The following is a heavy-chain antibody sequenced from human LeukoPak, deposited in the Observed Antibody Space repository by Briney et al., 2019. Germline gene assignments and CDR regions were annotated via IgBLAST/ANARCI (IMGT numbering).Heavy chain of an antibody. J-gene: IGHJ4*02. CDR3: ARDLDSSGYYFAFDY. CDR2: ISSSSSYI. Sequence: GGSLRLSCAASGFTFSSYSMNWVRQAPGKGLEWVSSISSSSSYIYYADSVKGRFTISRDNAKNSLYLQMNSLRAEDTAVYYCARDLDSSGYYFAFDYWGQGTLVTVSS. V-gene: IGHV3-21*01. CDR1: GFTFSSYS. D-gene: IGHD3-22*01.